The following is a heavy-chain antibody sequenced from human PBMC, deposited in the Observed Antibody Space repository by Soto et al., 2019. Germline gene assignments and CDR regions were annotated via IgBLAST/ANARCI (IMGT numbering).Heavy chain of an antibody. D-gene: IGHD3-9*01. CDR1: GGSISSYY. CDR2: IYYSGST. CDR3: ARDGRYFDWLL. Sequence: HSETLSLTCAVSGGSISSYYWSWIRQPPGKGLEWIGYIYYSGSTNYNPSLKSRVTISVDTSKNQFSLKLSSVTAADTAVYYCARDGRYFDWLLWGQGALVTVS. J-gene: IGHJ4*02. V-gene: IGHV4-59*01.